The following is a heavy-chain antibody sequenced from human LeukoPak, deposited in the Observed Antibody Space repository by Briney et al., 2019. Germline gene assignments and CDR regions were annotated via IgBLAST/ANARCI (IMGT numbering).Heavy chain of an antibody. J-gene: IGHJ4*02. D-gene: IGHD3-10*01. CDR1: GFTFSSYA. V-gene: IGHV3-23*01. CDR3: VSTDYGSGGN. Sequence: GGSLRLSCAASGFTFSSYAMSWVRQAPGKGLEWVSVISGSGGSTYYADSVKGRFTISRDNSKNTLYLQLNSLRAEDTAVYYCVSTDYGSGGNWGQGTLVTVSS. CDR2: ISGSGGST.